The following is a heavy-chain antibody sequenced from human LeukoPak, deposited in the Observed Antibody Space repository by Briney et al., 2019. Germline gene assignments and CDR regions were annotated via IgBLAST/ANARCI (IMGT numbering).Heavy chain of an antibody. J-gene: IGHJ4*02. Sequence: GASVKVSCKASGYTFTSYAMHWVRQAPGQRLEWMGWINAGNGNTKYSQKFQGRVTMTTDTSTETAYLELSSLRSDDTAVYYCALSGTRYNSAWCRIWGQGTLVTVSS. CDR1: GYTFTSYA. CDR2: INAGNGNT. V-gene: IGHV1-3*01. D-gene: IGHD6-19*01. CDR3: ALSGTRYNSAWCRI.